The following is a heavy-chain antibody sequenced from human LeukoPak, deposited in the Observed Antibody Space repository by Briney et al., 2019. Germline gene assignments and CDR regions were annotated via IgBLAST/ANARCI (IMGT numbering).Heavy chain of an antibody. J-gene: IGHJ4*02. Sequence: SVKVSCKASGGTFSSYAISWVRQAPGQGLEWMGRIIPILGIANYAQKFQGRVTITADKSTSTAYMELSSLRAEDTAVYYCAKDTKSDYWGQGTLVTVSS. CDR3: AKDTKSDY. CDR2: IIPILGIA. D-gene: IGHD2-8*01. CDR1: GGTFSSYA. V-gene: IGHV1-69*04.